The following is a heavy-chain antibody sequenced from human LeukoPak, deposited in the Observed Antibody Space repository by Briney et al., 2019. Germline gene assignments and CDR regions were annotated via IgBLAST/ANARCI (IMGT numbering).Heavy chain of an antibody. V-gene: IGHV5-51*01. Sequence: GESLKISCKGSGYSFTSYWIGWVRQMPGIGLEWMGIIYPGDSETRYSPSFQGQVTISADKSISTAYLQWSSLKASDTAMYYCARVTGQGGPHSSSWYPFHYWGQGTLVTVSS. D-gene: IGHD6-13*01. CDR3: ARVTGQGGPHSSSWYPFHY. CDR1: GYSFTSYW. CDR2: IYPGDSET. J-gene: IGHJ4*02.